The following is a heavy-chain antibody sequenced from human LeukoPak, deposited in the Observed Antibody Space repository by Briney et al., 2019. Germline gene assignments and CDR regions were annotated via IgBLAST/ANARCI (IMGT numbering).Heavy chain of an antibody. CDR1: GFIFTDSW. J-gene: IGHJ4*02. CDR3: ATGANLFQF. D-gene: IGHD1-14*01. V-gene: IGHV3-7*01. CDR2: IRHDGSQT. Sequence: GRSLRLSCAASGFIFTDSWMSWVRQAPGKGLEWVANIRHDGSQTYYLDSVKGRLTISRDNAKNEVYLEMNNLRGADTAVYYCATGANLFQFWGQGTLVTVSS.